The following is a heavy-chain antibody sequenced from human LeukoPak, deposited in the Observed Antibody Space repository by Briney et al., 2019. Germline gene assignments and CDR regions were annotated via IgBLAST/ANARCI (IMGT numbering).Heavy chain of an antibody. CDR3: ARSQLGGIAAHLYYFDY. D-gene: IGHD6-13*01. J-gene: IGHJ4*02. V-gene: IGHV1-69*13. Sequence: SVKVSCKASGGTFSSYAISWVRQAPGQGLKWMGGIIPIFGTANYAQKFQGRVTITADESTSTAYMELSSLRSEDTAVYYCARSQLGGIAAHLYYFDYWGQGTLVTVSS. CDR1: GGTFSSYA. CDR2: IIPIFGTA.